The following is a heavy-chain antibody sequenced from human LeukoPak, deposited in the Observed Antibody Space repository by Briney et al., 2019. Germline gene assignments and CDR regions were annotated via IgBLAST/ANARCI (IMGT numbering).Heavy chain of an antibody. J-gene: IGHJ4*02. CDR3: ARHDRGSRNFDY. V-gene: IGHV4-39*01. Sequence: SETLSLTCTVSGGSISSSSYYWGWIRQPPGKGLEWIGSIYYSGSTYYNPSLKSPVTISVDTSKNQFSLKLSSVTAADTAVYYCARHDRGSRNFDYWGQGTLVTVSS. CDR2: IYYSGST. D-gene: IGHD3-22*01. CDR1: GGSISSSSYY.